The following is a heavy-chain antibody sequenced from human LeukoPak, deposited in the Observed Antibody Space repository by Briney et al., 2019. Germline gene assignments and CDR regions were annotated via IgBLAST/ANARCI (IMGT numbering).Heavy chain of an antibody. Sequence: ASVKVSCKASGYTFTSYGISWVRRAPGQGLEWMGWISAYNGNTNYAQKLQGRVTMTTDTSTSTAYMELRSLRSDDTAVYYCARASGYCSSTSCYFYHYYMDVWGKGTTVTVSS. CDR1: GYTFTSYG. CDR2: ISAYNGNT. J-gene: IGHJ6*03. D-gene: IGHD2-2*01. V-gene: IGHV1-18*01. CDR3: ARASGYCSSTSCYFYHYYMDV.